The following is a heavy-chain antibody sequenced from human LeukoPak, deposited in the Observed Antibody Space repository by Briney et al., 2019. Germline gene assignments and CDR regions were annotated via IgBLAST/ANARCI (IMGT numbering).Heavy chain of an antibody. CDR1: GFTFSSYI. V-gene: IGHV3-48*04. Sequence: GGSLRLSCAASGFTFSSYIMNWVRQAPGKGLEWVSYISSSSSTIYYADSVKGRFTISRDNAKNSLYLQMNSLRAEDTAVYYCAGLYYDFWSGYYDYYYMDVWGKGTTATVSS. CDR3: AGLYYDFWSGYYDYYYMDV. D-gene: IGHD3-3*01. CDR2: ISSSSSTI. J-gene: IGHJ6*03.